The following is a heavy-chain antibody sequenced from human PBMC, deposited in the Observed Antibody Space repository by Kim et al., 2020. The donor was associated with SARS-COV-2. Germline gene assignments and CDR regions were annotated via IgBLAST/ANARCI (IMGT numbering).Heavy chain of an antibody. CDR1: GFTFSSYS. CDR3: ATRGSVDRVVVIFDTYYHYGMDV. Sequence: GGSLRLSCAASGFTFSSYSMNWVRQAPGKGLEWVSSISSSSSYIYYADSVKGRFTISRDNAKNSLYLQMNSLRAEDTAVYYCATRGSVDRVVVIFDTYYHYGMDVWGQGTTVTVSS. V-gene: IGHV3-21*01. D-gene: IGHD3-22*01. J-gene: IGHJ6*02. CDR2: ISSSSSYI.